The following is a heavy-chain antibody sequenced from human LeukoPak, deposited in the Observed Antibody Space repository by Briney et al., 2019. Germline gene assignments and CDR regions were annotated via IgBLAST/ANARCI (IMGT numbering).Heavy chain of an antibody. CDR1: GYTFTSYG. V-gene: IGHV1-18*01. J-gene: IGHJ6*02. D-gene: IGHD5-18*01. Sequence: GASAKVSCKASGYTFTSYGISWVRQAPGQGLEWMGWISAYNGNTNYAQKLQGRVTMTTDTSTSTAYMELRSLRSDDTAVYYCARIQLWLRVYYYGMDVWGQGTTVTVSS. CDR3: ARIQLWLRVYYYGMDV. CDR2: ISAYNGNT.